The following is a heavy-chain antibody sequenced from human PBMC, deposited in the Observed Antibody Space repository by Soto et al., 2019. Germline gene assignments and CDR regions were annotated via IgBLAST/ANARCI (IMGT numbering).Heavy chain of an antibody. CDR1: GASVSSSDW. CDR2: IYHGGTT. D-gene: IGHD1-1*01. J-gene: IGHJ4*02. CDR3: ARSAGGNSFFEF. Sequence: SETLSLTCAVSGASVSSSDWWSWVRQPPGNGLEWIGEIYHGGTTNYNPSLKSRVTLSVDKSKNQFSLSLTSVTAADAAVYYCARSAGGNSFFEFWGQGTLVTVSS. V-gene: IGHV4-4*02.